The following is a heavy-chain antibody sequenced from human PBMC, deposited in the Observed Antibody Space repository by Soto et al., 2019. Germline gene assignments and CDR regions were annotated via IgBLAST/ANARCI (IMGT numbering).Heavy chain of an antibody. D-gene: IGHD3-9*01. CDR3: ARDHYVYDILTGYGYYYGMDV. CDR2: IYYSGST. CDR1: GGSISSGDYY. V-gene: IGHV4-30-4*01. Sequence: SETLSLTCTVSGGSISSGDYYWSWIRQPPGKGLEWIGYIYYSGSTYYNPSLKSRVTISVDTSKNQFPLKLSSVTAADTAVYYCARDHYVYDILTGYGYYYGMDVWGQGTTVTVS. J-gene: IGHJ6*02.